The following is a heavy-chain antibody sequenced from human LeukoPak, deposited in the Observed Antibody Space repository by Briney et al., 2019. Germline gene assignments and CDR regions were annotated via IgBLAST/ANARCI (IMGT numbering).Heavy chain of an antibody. D-gene: IGHD3-22*01. J-gene: IGHJ4*02. CDR1: GYTFTGYY. CDR3: ARDLDYYDSSGYFDY. V-gene: IGHV1-2*06. Sequence: GASVKVSCKASGYTFTGYYMHWVRQAPGQGLEWMGRINPNSGGTNYAQKFQGRVTMTRDTSISTAYMELSRLRSDDTAVYYCARDLDYYDSSGYFDYWGQGTLVIVSS. CDR2: INPNSGGT.